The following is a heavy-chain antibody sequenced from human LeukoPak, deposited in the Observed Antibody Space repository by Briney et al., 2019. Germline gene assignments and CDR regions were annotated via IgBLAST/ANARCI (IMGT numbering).Heavy chain of an antibody. Sequence: GGSLRLSCAASGFTFSSYEMNWVRQAPGKGLEWVSYISTSGGTIYYADSVKGRFTISRDNARNSLYLQMNSLRAEDTAVYYCARAFSIDCWGQGTLVPVSS. CDR2: ISTSGGTI. CDR3: ARAFSIDC. D-gene: IGHD3-3*02. CDR1: GFTFSSYE. V-gene: IGHV3-48*03. J-gene: IGHJ4*02.